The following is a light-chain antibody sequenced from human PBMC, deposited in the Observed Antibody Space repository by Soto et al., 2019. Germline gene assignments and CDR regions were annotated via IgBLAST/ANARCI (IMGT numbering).Light chain of an antibody. CDR2: DSS. Sequence: EIVLTQSPATRSWSPGERATLSCRTSQSVGSSLAWYQQKPGQPPRLLIYDSSNRATGIPGRFSGSGSGTDFTLTISSLEPADFAVYYCQQRSLLFTFGGGTKVDIK. CDR1: QSVGSS. V-gene: IGKV3-11*01. J-gene: IGKJ4*01. CDR3: QQRSLLFT.